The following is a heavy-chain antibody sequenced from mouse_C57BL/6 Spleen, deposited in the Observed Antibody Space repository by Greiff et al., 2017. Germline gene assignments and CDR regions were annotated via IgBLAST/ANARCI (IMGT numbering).Heavy chain of an antibody. CDR2: IRSKSNNYAT. CDR3: VREGGADYYGSSYWYFDV. CDR1: GFSFNTYA. Sequence: GGGLVQPKGSLKLSCAASGFSFNTYAMNWVRQAPGKGLEWVARIRSKSNNYATYYADSVKDRFTISRDDSESMLYLQMNNLKTEDTAMYYCVREGGADYYGSSYWYFDVWGTGTTVTVSS. D-gene: IGHD1-1*01. V-gene: IGHV10-1*01. J-gene: IGHJ1*03.